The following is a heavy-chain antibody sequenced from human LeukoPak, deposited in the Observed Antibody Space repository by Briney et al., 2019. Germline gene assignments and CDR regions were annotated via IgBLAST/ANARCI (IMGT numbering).Heavy chain of an antibody. CDR2: ISSSSSTI. Sequence: PGGSLRLSCAASGFTFSSYSMNWVRQAPGKGLEWVSYISSSSSTIYYADSVKGRFTISRDNAKNSLHLQMNSLRDEDTAVYYCARDSLGAVAASEWFDPWGQGTLVTVSS. J-gene: IGHJ5*02. D-gene: IGHD6-19*01. CDR3: ARDSLGAVAASEWFDP. CDR1: GFTFSSYS. V-gene: IGHV3-48*02.